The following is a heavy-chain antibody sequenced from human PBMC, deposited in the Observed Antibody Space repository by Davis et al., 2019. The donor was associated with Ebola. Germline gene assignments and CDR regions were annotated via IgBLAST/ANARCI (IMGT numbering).Heavy chain of an antibody. D-gene: IGHD3-9*01. CDR2: ISSSSSYT. V-gene: IGHV3-21*05. CDR1: GFTFSSYW. Sequence: GGSLRLSCAASGFTFSSYWMSWVRQAPGKGLEWVSYISSSSSYTNYADSVKGRFTISRDNAKNSLYLQMNSLRAEDTAVYYCARDDRTYYDILTGSYGMDVWGQGTTVTVSS. CDR3: ARDDRTYYDILTGSYGMDV. J-gene: IGHJ6*02.